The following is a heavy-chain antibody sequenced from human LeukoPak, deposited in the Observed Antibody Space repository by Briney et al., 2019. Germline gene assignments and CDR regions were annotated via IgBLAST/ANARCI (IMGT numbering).Heavy chain of an antibody. CDR1: GFTFSSYA. D-gene: IGHD3-22*01. Sequence: GRSLRLSCAASGFTFSSYAMHWVRQAPGKGLEWVAVISYDGSNKYYADSVKGRFTISRDNSKNTLYLQMNSLRAEDTAVYYCASDYYDSSGYRGDYWGQGTLVTVSS. V-gene: IGHV3-30-3*01. CDR3: ASDYYDSSGYRGDY. CDR2: ISYDGSNK. J-gene: IGHJ4*02.